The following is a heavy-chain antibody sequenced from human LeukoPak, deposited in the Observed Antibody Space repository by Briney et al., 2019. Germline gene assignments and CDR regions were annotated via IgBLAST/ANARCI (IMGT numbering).Heavy chain of an antibody. J-gene: IGHJ4*02. CDR1: GGSFSGYY. CDR2: INHSGST. CDR3: ASHYYDSSGYYYFDY. D-gene: IGHD3-22*01. Sequence: SETLSLTCAVYGGSFSGYYWSWIRQPPGKGLEWIGEINHSGSTNYNPSLKSRVTISVDTSKNQFSLKLSSVTAADMAVYYCASHYYDSSGYYYFDYWGQGTLVTVSS. V-gene: IGHV4-34*01.